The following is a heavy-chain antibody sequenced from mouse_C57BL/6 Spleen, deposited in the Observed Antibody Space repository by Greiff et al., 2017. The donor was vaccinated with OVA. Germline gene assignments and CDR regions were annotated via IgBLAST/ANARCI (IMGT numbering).Heavy chain of an antibody. J-gene: IGHJ1*03. Sequence: VQLQQSGAELVRPGASVKLSCKASGYTFTDYYINWVKQRPGQGLEWIARIYPGSGNTYYNEKFKGKATLTAEKSSSTAYMQLSSLTSEDSAVYFCARGGSNYGYFDVWGTGTTVTVSS. CDR3: ARGGSNYGYFDV. CDR1: GYTFTDYY. CDR2: IYPGSGNT. D-gene: IGHD2-5*01. V-gene: IGHV1-76*01.